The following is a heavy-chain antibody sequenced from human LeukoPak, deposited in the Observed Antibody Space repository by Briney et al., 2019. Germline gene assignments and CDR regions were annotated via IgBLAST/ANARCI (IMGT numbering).Heavy chain of an antibody. CDR1: GGSISRSNYH. V-gene: IGHV4-39*01. CDR2: IYYSGST. CDR3: ARQERYCSGGNCANFDY. Sequence: PSENLSLTCTVSGGSISRSNYHWGWIRQPPGKGLEWIGSIYYSGSTYYNPSLKSRVTISVDTSKNHFSLKLSSVTAADTAVYYCARQERYCSGGNCANFDYWGQGTLVTVSS. D-gene: IGHD2-15*01. J-gene: IGHJ4*02.